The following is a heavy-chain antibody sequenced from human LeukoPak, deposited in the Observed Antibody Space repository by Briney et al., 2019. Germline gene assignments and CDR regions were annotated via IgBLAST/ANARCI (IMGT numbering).Heavy chain of an antibody. J-gene: IGHJ3*01. V-gene: IGHV3-30-3*01. CDR1: GFTFSSYP. D-gene: IGHD3-3*01. CDR3: VRESGWGLPHAFDF. Sequence: PGESLRLSCAASGFTFSSYPLHWVRQAPGKGLEWVTLISYDGSKIYYADSVKGRFTISRDNSKNTLYLQMNSLRPEDTAVYYCVRESGWGLPHAFDFWGQGTMVTVSS. CDR2: ISYDGSKI.